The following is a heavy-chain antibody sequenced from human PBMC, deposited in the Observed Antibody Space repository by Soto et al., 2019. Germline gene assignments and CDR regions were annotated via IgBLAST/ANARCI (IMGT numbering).Heavy chain of an antibody. CDR2: ISGSGDGT. Sequence: GGSLRLSCVASGFTLSVYAMGWVRLAPGKGLEWVSSISGSGDGTYYADSVKGRFTISRDNSKSTLFLQMNSLRAEDTAVYYCATLNSFGSDYWGRGTLVTVSS. CDR1: GFTLSVYA. J-gene: IGHJ4*02. CDR3: ATLNSFGSDY. D-gene: IGHD5-18*01. V-gene: IGHV3-23*01.